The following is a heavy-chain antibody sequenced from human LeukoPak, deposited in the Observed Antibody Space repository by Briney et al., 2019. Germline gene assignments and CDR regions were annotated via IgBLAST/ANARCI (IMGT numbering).Heavy chain of an antibody. Sequence: SETLSLTCTVSGGSISSGSYYWSWIRQPAGKGLEWIGRIYTSGSTNYNPSLKSRVTISVDTSKNQFSLKLNSVTAADTAVYYCARVGDIVLIPAALVLDPWGQGTLVTVSS. CDR2: IYTSGST. CDR1: GGSISSGSYY. D-gene: IGHD2-2*01. J-gene: IGHJ5*02. V-gene: IGHV4-61*02. CDR3: ARVGDIVLIPAALVLDP.